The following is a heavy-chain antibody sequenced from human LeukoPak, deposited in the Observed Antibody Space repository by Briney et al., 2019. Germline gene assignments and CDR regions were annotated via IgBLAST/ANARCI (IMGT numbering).Heavy chain of an antibody. CDR1: GFTFSSYS. D-gene: IGHD2-15*01. CDR2: ISSSSSYI. Sequence: PGGTLRLSCAASGFTFSSYSMNWVRQAPGKGLEWVSSISSSSSYIYYADSVKGRFTISRDNAKNSLYLQMNSLRAEDTAVYYCARDRLQSGSDYWGQGTLVTVSS. J-gene: IGHJ4*02. CDR3: ARDRLQSGSDY. V-gene: IGHV3-21*01.